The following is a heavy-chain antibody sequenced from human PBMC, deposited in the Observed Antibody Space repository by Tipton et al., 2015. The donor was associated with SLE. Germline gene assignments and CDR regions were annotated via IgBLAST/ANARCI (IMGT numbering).Heavy chain of an antibody. CDR3: AREANYYYYGMDV. CDR2: IYSGGST. Sequence: VQLVQSGGGLVQPGGSLRLSCAASGFTVSSNYMSWVRQAPGKGLEWVSVIYSGGSTYYADSVKGRFTISRHNSKNTLYLQMNSLRAEDTAIYYCAREANYYYYGMDVWGQGTTVTVSS. J-gene: IGHJ6*02. CDR1: GFTVSSNY. V-gene: IGHV3-53*04.